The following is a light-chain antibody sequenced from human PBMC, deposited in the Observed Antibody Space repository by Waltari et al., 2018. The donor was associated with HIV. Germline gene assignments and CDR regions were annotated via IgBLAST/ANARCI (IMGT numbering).Light chain of an antibody. CDR2: DVN. CDR1: SSDIGGYKY. J-gene: IGLJ1*01. Sequence: QSAPTQPPSASGSPGQSVTISCTGTSSDIGGYKYVSWYQQHPGKAPKLIIDDVNKRPSGVPDRFSGSKSGITASLTVSGLQAEDEADYYCFSYAGSRDYVFGTGTKVTVL. V-gene: IGLV2-8*01. CDR3: FSYAGSRDYV.